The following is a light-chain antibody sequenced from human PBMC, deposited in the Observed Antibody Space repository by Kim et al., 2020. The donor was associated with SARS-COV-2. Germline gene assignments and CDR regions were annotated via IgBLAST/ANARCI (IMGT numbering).Light chain of an antibody. CDR1: PANIGVNS. J-gene: IGLJ2*01. CDR2: DNN. V-gene: IGLV1-44*01. Sequence: GKRVTYCCFGSPANIGVNSVHWYQQLSGAAPKLLIYDNNRRPSGVPDRFSGSKSGSSASLAISGVQSDDEADYHCAAWDDSLNGVVFGGGTQLTVL. CDR3: AAWDDSLNGVV.